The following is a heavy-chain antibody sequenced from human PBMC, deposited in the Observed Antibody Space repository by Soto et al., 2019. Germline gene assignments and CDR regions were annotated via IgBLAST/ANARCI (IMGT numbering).Heavy chain of an antibody. CDR3: ARGRYYDFWKGFSYFDD. D-gene: IGHD3-3*01. J-gene: IGHJ4*02. CDR1: GGTFNIYA. V-gene: IGHV1-69*01. CDR2: IIPVFGTP. Sequence: QVQLAQSGAEVKKPGSSVKVSCKASGGTFNIYAISWVRQAPGQGLEWMAGIIPVFGTPSFAQKFRGRVTITADDSTDTAYMELSSLGSEDTAFYYCARGRYYDFWKGFSYFDDWGQETLVIVSS.